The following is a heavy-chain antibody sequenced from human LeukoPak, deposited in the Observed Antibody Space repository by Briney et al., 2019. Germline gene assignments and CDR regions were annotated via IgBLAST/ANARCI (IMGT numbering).Heavy chain of an antibody. Sequence: ASVKVSCKASGYTFTSYGISWVRQAPGQRLKGMGWISAYIGNTDYAQKLQGRVTMTTDTSTSTAYMELRRLRSDDTAVYYCARDLSSGSYRDAFDIWGQGTMVTVSS. D-gene: IGHD1-26*01. CDR2: ISAYIGNT. CDR1: GYTFTSYG. J-gene: IGHJ3*02. CDR3: ARDLSSGSYRDAFDI. V-gene: IGHV1-18*01.